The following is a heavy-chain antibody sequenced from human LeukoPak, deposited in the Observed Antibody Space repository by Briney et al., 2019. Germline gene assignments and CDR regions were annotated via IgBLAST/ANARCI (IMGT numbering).Heavy chain of an antibody. J-gene: IGHJ6*03. V-gene: IGHV1-3*01. CDR1: GYTFTNYA. CDR2: IHAGNGNT. Sequence: ASVKVSCKASGYTFTNYAMHWLRQAPGQRLEWMGWIHAGNGNTKYSQKFQGRVTITRNTSISTAYMELSSLRSEDTAVYYCTRGAGSGSYYGYYYYYYMDVWGKGTTVTVSS. CDR3: TRGAGSGSYYGYYYYYYMDV. D-gene: IGHD1-26*01.